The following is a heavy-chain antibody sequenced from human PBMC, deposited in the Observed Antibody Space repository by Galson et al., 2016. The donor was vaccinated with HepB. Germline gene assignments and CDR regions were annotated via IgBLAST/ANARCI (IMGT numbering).Heavy chain of an antibody. V-gene: IGHV3-49*03. J-gene: IGHJ4*02. CDR3: TPTWLGVETSS. Sequence: SLRLSCAASGFSFGVYAMSWFRQAPGKGLEWVGFVRSKAYGGTTEYAASVKGRFTISRDDSKSIAYLQMNSLNTEDTAIYYCTPTWLGVETSSWGQGTLVTVSS. D-gene: IGHD1-26*01. CDR1: GFSFGVYA. CDR2: VRSKAYGGTT.